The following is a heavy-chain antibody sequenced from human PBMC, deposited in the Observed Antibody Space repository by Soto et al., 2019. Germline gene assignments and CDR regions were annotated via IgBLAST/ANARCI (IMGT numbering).Heavy chain of an antibody. J-gene: IGHJ6*02. V-gene: IGHV1-69*08. CDR1: GTIFRSYT. Sequence: QVQLVQSGAEVKKPGSSVRVSCKTSGTIFRSYTISWVRQAPGQGLEWMGRIIPILGETNSAQKFQGRVTLTADKSTHTAYMELNSLRLEDTALYYCARGLGGRMDDWGQGTTVTVSS. CDR3: ARGLGGRMDD. CDR2: IIPILGET. D-gene: IGHD3-16*01.